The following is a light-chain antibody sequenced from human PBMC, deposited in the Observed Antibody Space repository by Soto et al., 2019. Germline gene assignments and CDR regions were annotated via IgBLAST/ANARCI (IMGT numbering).Light chain of an antibody. Sequence: QDVRTQPPSASGTLGQRVTISCSGSSSNIGSNSVYWYQQLPGTAPKLLIFKNSQRPSGVPDRFSGSKSGTSASLAVSGLRSGDEADYYCAAWDDRLRGFLFGPGTKVTVL. CDR2: KNS. CDR1: SSNIGSNS. CDR3: AAWDDRLRGFL. J-gene: IGLJ1*01. V-gene: IGLV1-47*01.